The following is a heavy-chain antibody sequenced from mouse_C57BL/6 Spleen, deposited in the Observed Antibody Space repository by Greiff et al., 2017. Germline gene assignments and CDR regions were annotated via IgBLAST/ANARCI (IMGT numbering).Heavy chain of an antibody. CDR3: ARSLDDYDVWYFDV. CDR2: INPYNGDT. Sequence: VQLQQSGPELVKPGDSVKISCKASGYSFTGYFMNWVMQSHGKSLEWIGRINPYNGDTFYNQKFKGKATLTVDKSSSTAHMELRSLTSEDSAVYYCARSLDDYDVWYFDVWGTGTTVTVSS. D-gene: IGHD2-4*01. J-gene: IGHJ1*03. CDR1: GYSFTGYF. V-gene: IGHV1-20*01.